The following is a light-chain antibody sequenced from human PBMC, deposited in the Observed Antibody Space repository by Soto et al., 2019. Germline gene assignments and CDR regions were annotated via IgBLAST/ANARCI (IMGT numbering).Light chain of an antibody. CDR1: QSVSSN. CDR3: QQRSDWPPWT. J-gene: IGKJ1*01. V-gene: IGKV3-11*01. CDR2: DAS. Sequence: EIVLRQSPPTLSLSPGERATLSCRASQSVSSNLAWYQQKPGQDPRLLIYDASNRATGIPARFSGSGSGTDFTLTISSLEPEDFAVYYCQQRSDWPPWTFGQGTKVDI.